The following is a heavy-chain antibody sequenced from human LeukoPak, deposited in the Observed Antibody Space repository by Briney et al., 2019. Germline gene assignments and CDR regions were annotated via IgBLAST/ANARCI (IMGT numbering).Heavy chain of an antibody. Sequence: SETLSLTCTVSGDSITSYHWSWIRQPPGKGPEWIGFIHYTGTTNYSPSLRSRVTISVDTSKNQFSLKLSSVTAADTAVYYCARDTGRDGGFDYWGQGNLVTVSS. D-gene: IGHD1-1*01. CDR1: GDSITSYH. J-gene: IGHJ4*02. V-gene: IGHV4-59*01. CDR2: IHYTGTT. CDR3: ARDTGRDGGFDY.